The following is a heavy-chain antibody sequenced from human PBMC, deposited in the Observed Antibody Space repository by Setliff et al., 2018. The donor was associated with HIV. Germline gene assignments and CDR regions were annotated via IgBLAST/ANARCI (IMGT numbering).Heavy chain of an antibody. CDR3: ARAPTLFGVEYYYYFGMDV. CDR1: GYTFTGYY. D-gene: IGHD3-3*01. CDR2: INPHSGDT. V-gene: IGHV1-2*02. J-gene: IGHJ6*02. Sequence: ASVKVSCKASGYTFTGYYMHWVRQAPGQGLEWMGWINPHSGDTNYAQKFQDRVTMTRDTPVSIAYMQLSRLRSDDTAVYYCARAPTLFGVEYYYYFGMDVWGQGTTVTV.